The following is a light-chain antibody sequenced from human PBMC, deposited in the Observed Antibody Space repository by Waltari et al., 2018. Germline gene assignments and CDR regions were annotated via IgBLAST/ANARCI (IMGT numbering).Light chain of an antibody. Sequence: EIVLTQSPATLSLSPGERATLSCRASQSVSSYLACYQQKPGQAPSLLIYDASNRATGIPARFSGSGSGTDFTLTISSLEPEDFAVYYCQQRSNWLLTFGGGTKVEIK. J-gene: IGKJ4*01. V-gene: IGKV3-11*01. CDR1: QSVSSY. CDR3: QQRSNWLLT. CDR2: DAS.